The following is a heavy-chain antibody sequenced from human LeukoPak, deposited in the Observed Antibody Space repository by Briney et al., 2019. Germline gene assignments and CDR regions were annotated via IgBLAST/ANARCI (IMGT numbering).Heavy chain of an antibody. J-gene: IGHJ4*02. V-gene: IGHV4-59*08. CDR1: GGSLTNYY. Sequence: SETLSLTCTVSGGSLTNYYWSWIRQPPGRGPEFVAYIYYTGSTYYNPSLNSRVTISLNTSKNQFSLPLTSVTAADTAVYFCARLSPHYDSGGEFDYWGQGSLVTVSS. CDR2: IYYTGST. CDR3: ARLSPHYDSGGEFDY. D-gene: IGHD3-10*01.